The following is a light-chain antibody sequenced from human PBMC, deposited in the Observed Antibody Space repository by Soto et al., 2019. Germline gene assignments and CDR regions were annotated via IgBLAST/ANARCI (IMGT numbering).Light chain of an antibody. J-gene: IGKJ2*04. V-gene: IGKV1-39*01. CDR1: QSIRSY. Sequence: DIQMTQSPSSLSAFVGDRDTITCRASQSIRSYLNWYQQKPGKAPNLLIYATSTLQSGVPSRFSGSGSGTDFTLTISSLQPEDFATYYCQQSYSTPRSFGQGTKLEI. CDR2: ATS. CDR3: QQSYSTPRS.